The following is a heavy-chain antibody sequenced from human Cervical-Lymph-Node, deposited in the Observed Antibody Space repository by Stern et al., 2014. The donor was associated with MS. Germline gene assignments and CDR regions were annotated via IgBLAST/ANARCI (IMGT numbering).Heavy chain of an antibody. J-gene: IGHJ6*02. CDR2: VGWNGGDI. V-gene: IGHV3-9*01. Sequence: EVQLVESGGALVPPGRSLRLSCAASGFTFGDYALHWVRQPPGKGLEWVSGVGWNGGDIGYADSVKGRFIISRDNAKNSLYLQMNSLRPEDTAFYYCAKSPGAYYFLGMDVWGQGTTVTVSS. D-gene: IGHD2-2*01. CDR1: GFTFGDYA. CDR3: AKSPGAYYFLGMDV.